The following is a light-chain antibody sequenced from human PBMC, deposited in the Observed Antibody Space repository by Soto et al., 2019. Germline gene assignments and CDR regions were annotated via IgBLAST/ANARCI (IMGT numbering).Light chain of an antibody. CDR3: QQDNGYSCT. CDR2: KAS. J-gene: IGKJ1*01. CDR1: QSFSNW. V-gene: IGKV1-5*03. Sequence: DIPMTQSPSTLSASVGDTVTITCRASQSFSNWLAWYQQKPGKASKFQIYKASTLESGVPSRFSGSASGTAFALTISSPPPDDFAAYYGQQDNGYSCTFGQGTNVDIK.